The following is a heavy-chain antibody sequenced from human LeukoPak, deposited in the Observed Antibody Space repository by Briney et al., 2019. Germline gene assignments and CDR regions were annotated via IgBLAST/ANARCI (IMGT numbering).Heavy chain of an antibody. CDR2: INWNGGGT. Sequence: PGGSLRLSCAASGFTFDDYGMSWIRQAPGKGLEWVSGINWNGGGTGYADSVKGRFTISRGSAKNSLYLQMNSLRVEDTALYYCARDHLPSSRGYCSSTSCDRYPGYWGQGTLVTVSS. D-gene: IGHD2-2*01. V-gene: IGHV3-20*04. CDR1: GFTFDDYG. J-gene: IGHJ4*02. CDR3: ARDHLPSSRGYCSSTSCDRYPGY.